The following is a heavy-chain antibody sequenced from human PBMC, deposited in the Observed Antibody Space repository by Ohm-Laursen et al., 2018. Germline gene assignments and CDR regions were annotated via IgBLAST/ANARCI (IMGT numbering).Heavy chain of an antibody. Sequence: GSLRLSCTASGFTFSSYEMNWVRQAPGKGLEWVSSISTSSSYIYYADSVKGRFTISRDNAKNSLYLQMNSLRAEDTAVYYCARDTDDRDAFDIWGQGTMVTVSS. CDR1: GFTFSSYE. CDR2: ISTSSSYI. CDR3: ARDTDDRDAFDI. D-gene: IGHD1-1*01. J-gene: IGHJ3*02. V-gene: IGHV3-21*01.